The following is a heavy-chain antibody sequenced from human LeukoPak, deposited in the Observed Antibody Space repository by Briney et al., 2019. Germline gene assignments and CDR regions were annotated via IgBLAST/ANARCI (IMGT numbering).Heavy chain of an antibody. CDR2: ISWNSGSI. Sequence: SGGSLRLSCAASGFTFGDYAMHWVRQAPGKGLEWVSGISWNSGSIGYADSVKGRFTISRDNAKNSLYLQMNSLRAEDTALYYCAKGVVVVITGSFDYWGQGTLVTVSS. D-gene: IGHD3-22*01. J-gene: IGHJ4*02. CDR1: GFTFGDYA. V-gene: IGHV3-9*01. CDR3: AKGVVVVITGSFDY.